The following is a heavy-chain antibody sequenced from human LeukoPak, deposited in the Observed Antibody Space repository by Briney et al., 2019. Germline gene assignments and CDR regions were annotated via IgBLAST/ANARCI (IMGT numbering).Heavy chain of an antibody. D-gene: IGHD4-17*01. CDR2: IYYSGST. J-gene: IGHJ4*02. CDR3: ASNDYGDSGALDY. V-gene: IGHV4-30-4*01. CDR1: GGSISSGDYY. Sequence: PSETLSLTCTVSGGSISSGDYYWSWIRQPPGKGLEWIGYIYYSGSTYHNPSLKSRVTISVDTSKNQFSLKLSSVTAADTAVYYCASNDYGDSGALDYWGQGTLVTVSS.